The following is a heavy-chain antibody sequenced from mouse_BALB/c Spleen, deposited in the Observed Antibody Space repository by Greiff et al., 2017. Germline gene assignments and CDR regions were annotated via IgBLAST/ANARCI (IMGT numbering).Heavy chain of an antibody. CDR1: GFSLTSYG. Sequence: QVQLKESGPGLVQPSQSLSITCTVSGFSLTSYGVHWVRQSPGKGLEWLGVIWSGGSTDYNAAFISRLSISKDNSKSQVFFKMNSLQANDTAIYYCARKGGLGGYYFDYWGQGTTLTVSS. V-gene: IGHV2-2*02. CDR2: IWSGGST. D-gene: IGHD3-1*01. J-gene: IGHJ2*01. CDR3: ARKGGLGGYYFDY.